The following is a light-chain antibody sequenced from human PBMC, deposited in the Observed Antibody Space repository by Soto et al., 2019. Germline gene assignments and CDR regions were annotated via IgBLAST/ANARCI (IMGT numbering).Light chain of an antibody. V-gene: IGLV2-8*01. CDR1: SSDVGAYDY. Sequence: QSALTQPPSASGSPGQSVAISCTGTSSDVGAYDYASWYQQHPGKAPKLLIYDVNKRPSGVPDRFSGSKSGNTASLTVSGLQAEDEADYYCSSYAGTHIVFGTGTKVTVL. J-gene: IGLJ1*01. CDR2: DVN. CDR3: SSYAGTHIV.